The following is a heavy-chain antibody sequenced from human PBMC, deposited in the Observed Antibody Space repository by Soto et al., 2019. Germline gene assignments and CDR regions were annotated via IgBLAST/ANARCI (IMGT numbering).Heavy chain of an antibody. D-gene: IGHD3-10*01. Sequence: QVQLVESGGGVVQPGRSLRLSCAASGFTFSSYGMHWVRQAPGKGLEWVAVISYDGSNKYYADSVKGRFTISRDNSKNTLYLQMNSLRAEDTAVYYCAGWGVRGVSGYYYGMDVWGQGTTVTVSS. CDR3: AGWGVRGVSGYYYGMDV. V-gene: IGHV3-30*03. J-gene: IGHJ6*02. CDR1: GFTFSSYG. CDR2: ISYDGSNK.